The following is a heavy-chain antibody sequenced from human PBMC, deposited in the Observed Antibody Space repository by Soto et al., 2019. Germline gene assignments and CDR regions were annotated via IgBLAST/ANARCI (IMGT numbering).Heavy chain of an antibody. D-gene: IGHD2-15*01. CDR1: GASISNYY. Sequence: QVQLQESGPGLVKPSETLSLTCTVSGASISNYYWSWIRQPPGKGLEWSGSIYYSGSTNYNPSLKGRATISIDTSKNQFSLNLTSVTAADTAVYYCARGSVGGSFWGQGTLVTVSS. CDR3: ARGSVGGSF. J-gene: IGHJ4*02. CDR2: IYYSGST. V-gene: IGHV4-59*01.